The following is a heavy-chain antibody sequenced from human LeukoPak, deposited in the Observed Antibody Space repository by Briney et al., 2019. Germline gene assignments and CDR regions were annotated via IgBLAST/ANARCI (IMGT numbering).Heavy chain of an antibody. CDR3: ARMLYTNSRGDY. D-gene: IGHD2-8*01. Sequence: PGGSLRLSCAASGFTFSSYGMPWVRQAPGEGLVWVSRIDSNGSTTRYADSVKGRFTISRDNAKNTLYLQMTSLRAEDTAAYFCARMLYTNSRGDYWGQGTLVTVSS. CDR2: IDSNGSTT. V-gene: IGHV3-74*01. CDR1: GFTFSSYG. J-gene: IGHJ4*02.